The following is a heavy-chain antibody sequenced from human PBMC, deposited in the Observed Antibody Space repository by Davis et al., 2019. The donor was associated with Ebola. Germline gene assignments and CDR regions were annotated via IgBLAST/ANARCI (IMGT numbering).Heavy chain of an antibody. Sequence: ASVKVSCKASGGTFSSYAINWVRQATGQGLEWMGWMNPNSGNTGYAQKFQGRVTMTRNTSISTAYMELSSLRSEDTAVHYCARTVGDIYYYGMDVWGQGTTVTVSS. D-gene: IGHD3-16*01. J-gene: IGHJ6*02. CDR2: MNPNSGNT. CDR1: GGTFSSYA. V-gene: IGHV1-8*02. CDR3: ARTVGDIYYYGMDV.